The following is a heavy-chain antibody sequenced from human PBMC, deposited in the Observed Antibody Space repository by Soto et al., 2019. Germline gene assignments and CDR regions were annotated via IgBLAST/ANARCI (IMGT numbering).Heavy chain of an antibody. CDR2: INPNGGST. Sequence: APVKVSCKASGYTLTNFYIHWVRQAPGQGLEWMGIINPNGGSTNYAHNFQGRVTITRDTSTSTVYMDLSSLRSEDTAVYYCARGLGPGDYWGRGTLVTVSS. J-gene: IGHJ4*02. CDR1: GYTLTNFY. CDR3: ARGLGPGDY. V-gene: IGHV1-46*03.